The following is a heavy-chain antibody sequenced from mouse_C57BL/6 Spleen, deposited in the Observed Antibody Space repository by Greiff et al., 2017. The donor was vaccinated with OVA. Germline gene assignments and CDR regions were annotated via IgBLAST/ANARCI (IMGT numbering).Heavy chain of an antibody. D-gene: IGHD2-2*01. CDR1: GYTFTDYE. CDR3: TRVTTEFAY. CDR2: IDPETGGT. V-gene: IGHV1-15*01. Sequence: VQRVESGAELVRPGASVTLSCKASGYTFTDYEMHWVKQTPVHGLEWIGAIDPETGGTAYNQKFKGKAILTADKSSSTAYMELRSLTSEDSAVYYCTRVTTEFAYWGQGTLVTVSA. J-gene: IGHJ3*01.